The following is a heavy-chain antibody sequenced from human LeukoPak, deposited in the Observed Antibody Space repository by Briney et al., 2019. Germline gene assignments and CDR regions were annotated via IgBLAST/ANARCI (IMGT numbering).Heavy chain of an antibody. Sequence: PSETLSLTCTVSGGSISSYYWSWIRQPPGKGLEWIGYIYYSGSTNYNPSLKSRVTISVDTSKNQFSLKLSSVTAADTAVYYCVRVPVDYGGTYGMDVWGQGTTVTVSS. V-gene: IGHV4-59*01. D-gene: IGHD4-23*01. J-gene: IGHJ6*02. CDR2: IYYSGST. CDR3: VRVPVDYGGTYGMDV. CDR1: GGSISSYY.